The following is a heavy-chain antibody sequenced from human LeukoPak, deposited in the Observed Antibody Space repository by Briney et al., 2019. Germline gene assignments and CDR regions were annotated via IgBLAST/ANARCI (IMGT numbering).Heavy chain of an antibody. Sequence: SVKVSCKASGYTFTSYGISWVRQAPGQGLEWMGGIIPIFGTTNYAQKFQGRVTITADKSTSTAYMELSSLRSEDTAVYYCGRGGYYYDSSANYMDVWGKGTTVTVSS. CDR2: IIPIFGTT. CDR3: GRGGYYYDSSANYMDV. V-gene: IGHV1-69*06. CDR1: GYTFTSYG. J-gene: IGHJ6*03. D-gene: IGHD3-22*01.